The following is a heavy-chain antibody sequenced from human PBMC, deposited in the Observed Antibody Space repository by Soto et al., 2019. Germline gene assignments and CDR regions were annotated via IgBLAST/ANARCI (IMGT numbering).Heavy chain of an antibody. CDR2: MNPNSGNT. CDR1: GYTFTSYD. D-gene: IGHD3-22*01. CDR3: ARGRHYYDSSGNCDY. J-gene: IGHJ4*02. V-gene: IGHV1-8*01. Sequence: QVQLVQSGAEVKKPGASVKVSCKASGYTFTSYDINWVLQATAQGLEWMGWMNPNSGNTGYAQKFQGRVTMTRNTSISTAYMELSSLRSEDTAVYYCARGRHYYDSSGNCDYWGQGTLVTVSS.